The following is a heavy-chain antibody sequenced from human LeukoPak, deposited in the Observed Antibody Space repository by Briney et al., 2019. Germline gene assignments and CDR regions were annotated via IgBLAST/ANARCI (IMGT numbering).Heavy chain of an antibody. CDR3: ARTHYYDSSGYYYAGGYYMDV. D-gene: IGHD3-22*01. CDR1: GGSISSSSYY. J-gene: IGHJ6*03. Sequence: SETLSLTCTVSGGSISSSSYYWGWIRQPPGKGLEWIGSIYYSGSTYYNPSLKSRVTISVDTSKNQFSLKLSSVTAADTAVYYCARTHYYDSSGYYYAGGYYMDVWGKGTTVTVSS. CDR2: IYYSGST. V-gene: IGHV4-39*07.